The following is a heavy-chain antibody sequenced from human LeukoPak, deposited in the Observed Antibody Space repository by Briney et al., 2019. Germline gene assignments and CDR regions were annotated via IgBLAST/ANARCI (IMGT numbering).Heavy chain of an antibody. D-gene: IGHD1-26*01. Sequence: SETLPLTCTVSGGSISSYYWSWIRRPPGKGLEWIGYIYYSGSTNYNPSLKSRVTISVDTSKNQFSLKLSSLTAADTAVYYCARENSGSYRTFDCWGQGTLVTVSS. V-gene: IGHV4-59*12. CDR3: ARENSGSYRTFDC. J-gene: IGHJ4*02. CDR1: GGSISSYY. CDR2: IYYSGST.